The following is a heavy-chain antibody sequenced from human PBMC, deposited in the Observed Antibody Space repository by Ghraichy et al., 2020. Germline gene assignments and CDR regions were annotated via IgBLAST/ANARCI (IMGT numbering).Heavy chain of an antibody. CDR1: GFSLSTSGMC. V-gene: IGHV2-70*01. CDR2: IDWDDDK. D-gene: IGHD3-10*01. CDR3: ARMIMVQSSLGGWFDP. J-gene: IGHJ5*02. Sequence: SGPTLVKPTPTLTLTCTFSGFSLSTSGMCVSWIRQPPGKALEWLSLIDWDDDKYYSTSLKTRLTISKDTSKNQVVLTMTNMDPVDTATYYCARMIMVQSSLGGWFDPWGQGTLVTVSS.